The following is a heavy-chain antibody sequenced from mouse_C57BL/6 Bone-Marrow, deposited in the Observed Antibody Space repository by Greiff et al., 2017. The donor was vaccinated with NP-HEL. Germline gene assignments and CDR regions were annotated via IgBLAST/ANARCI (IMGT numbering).Heavy chain of an antibody. CDR1: GYTFTGYW. Sequence: QVQLQQSGAELMKPGASVKLSCKATGYTFTGYWIEWVKQRPGHGLEWIGEILPGSGSTNYNEKFKGKATFTADTSSNTAYMQLSSLTTEDSAIYYCAREDGTTVVARYAMDYWGQGTSVTVSS. J-gene: IGHJ4*01. CDR2: ILPGSGST. D-gene: IGHD1-1*01. CDR3: AREDGTTVVARYAMDY. V-gene: IGHV1-9*01.